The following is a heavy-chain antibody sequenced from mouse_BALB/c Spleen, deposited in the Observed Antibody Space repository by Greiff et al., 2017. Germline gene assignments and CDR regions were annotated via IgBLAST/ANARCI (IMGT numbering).Heavy chain of an antibody. V-gene: IGHV5-6-5*01. Sequence: EVKVEESGGGLVKPGGSLKLSCAASGFTFSSYAMSWVRQTPEKRLEWVASISSGGSTYYPDSVKGRFTISRDNARNILYLQMSSLRSEDTAMYYCARRVSDGAMDYWGQGTSVTVSS. J-gene: IGHJ4*01. CDR3: ARRVSDGAMDY. CDR2: ISSGGST. CDR1: GFTFSSYA.